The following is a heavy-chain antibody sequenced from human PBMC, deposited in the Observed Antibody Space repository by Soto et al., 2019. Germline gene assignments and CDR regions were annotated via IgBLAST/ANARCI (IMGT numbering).Heavy chain of an antibody. V-gene: IGHV1-3*01. D-gene: IGHD2-2*02. CDR2: INAGNGNT. Sequence: ASVKVSCKASGYTFTSYAMLWVRQAPGQRLEWMGWINAGNGNTKYSQKFQGRVTITRDTSASTAYMELSSLRSEDTAVYYCATFSDRSEPAAILYWGQGTLVTVSS. CDR3: ATFSDRSEPAAILY. CDR1: GYTFTSYA. J-gene: IGHJ4*02.